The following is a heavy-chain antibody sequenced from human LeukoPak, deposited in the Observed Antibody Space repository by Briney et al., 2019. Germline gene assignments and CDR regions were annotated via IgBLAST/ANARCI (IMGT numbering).Heavy chain of an antibody. V-gene: IGHV3-74*01. D-gene: IGHD6-13*01. CDR3: ARDYRRSWYPDY. CDR2: INSDATST. CDR1: GFTFSSYW. Sequence: PGGSLRLSCAASGFTFSSYWMHWVRQAPGKGLVWVSRINSDATSTSYADSVKGRFTISRDNAKNTLYLQMNSLRGEDTAVYYCARDYRRSWYPDYWGQGTLVTVSS. J-gene: IGHJ4*02.